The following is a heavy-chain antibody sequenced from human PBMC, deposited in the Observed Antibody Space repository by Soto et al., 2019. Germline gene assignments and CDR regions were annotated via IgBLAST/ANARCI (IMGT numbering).Heavy chain of an antibody. CDR3: AKAHHYYNCRSGFCNDY. V-gene: IGHV3-23*01. D-gene: IGHD1-26*01. J-gene: IGHJ4*02. Sequence: EVQLLESGGGLVQPGGSLRLSCAASGFTFSTSAMSWVRQAQGKGLEWVSGISGGGDSTYNADSVKGRFTISRDNSKNTLYLQMNSLRGEDTAVYYCAKAHHYYNCRSGFCNDYWGQGALVPVSS. CDR1: GFTFSTSA. CDR2: ISGGGDST.